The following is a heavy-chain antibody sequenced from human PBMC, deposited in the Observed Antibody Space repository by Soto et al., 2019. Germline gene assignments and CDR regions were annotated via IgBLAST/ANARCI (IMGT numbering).Heavy chain of an antibody. Sequence: QVQLQESVPGLVKPSQTLSLTCTVSCGSISSGGYYWSWIRQHPGKGLEWIGYIYYSGSTYYHPSLRSRVTISVDTAKNQFSLKLSSVTAADTAVYDCARGSEVGATRLDYWGQGSLVTVSS. D-gene: IGHD1-26*01. CDR3: ARGSEVGATRLDY. CDR2: IYYSGST. J-gene: IGHJ4*02. V-gene: IGHV4-31*03. CDR1: CGSISSGGYY.